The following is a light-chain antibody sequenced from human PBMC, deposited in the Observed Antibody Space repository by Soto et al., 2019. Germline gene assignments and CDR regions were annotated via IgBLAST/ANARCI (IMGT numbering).Light chain of an antibody. CDR3: QQSYTSPAFT. Sequence: DIQMTQSPSSLSASIGDRVSITCRASQSIGNFLNWYQQKPGKVPKLLIYAASNLHSGVPSRFSGSGSGTELTLTISSLQLEDFAAYYCQQSYTSPAFTFGPGTRVNAK. J-gene: IGKJ3*01. CDR1: QSIGNF. V-gene: IGKV1-39*01. CDR2: AAS.